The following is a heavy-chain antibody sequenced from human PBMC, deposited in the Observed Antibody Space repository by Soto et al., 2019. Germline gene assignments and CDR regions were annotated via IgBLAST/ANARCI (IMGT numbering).Heavy chain of an antibody. CDR3: ARAPNYYYYMDV. J-gene: IGHJ6*03. CDR1: GDSISSSHW. Sequence: SETLSLTCNVSGDSISSSHWWTWARQAPGMGLEWIGEVFHTGPTNYNPSLKSRVTISMDKSKNLFSLKITSVTAADTAVYYCARAPNYYYYMDVWRKGSTVTVSS. CDR2: VFHTGPT. V-gene: IGHV4-4*02.